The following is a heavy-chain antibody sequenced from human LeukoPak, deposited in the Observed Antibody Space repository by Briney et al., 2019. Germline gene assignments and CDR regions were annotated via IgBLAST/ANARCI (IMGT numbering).Heavy chain of an antibody. CDR1: GAFVRSGSYH. V-gene: IGHV4-61*01. Sequence: SETRSLTCTVSGAFVRSGSYHWRWIRQPPGRGLEWIGYIYYDGSTKYNPSLKSRVTISRDTSKNQFSLKVSSVTAADTALYYCARERGEYCDNTSCSNYYLDYWGQGTLVTVSS. D-gene: IGHD2-2*01. CDR2: IYYDGST. J-gene: IGHJ4*02. CDR3: ARERGEYCDNTSCSNYYLDY.